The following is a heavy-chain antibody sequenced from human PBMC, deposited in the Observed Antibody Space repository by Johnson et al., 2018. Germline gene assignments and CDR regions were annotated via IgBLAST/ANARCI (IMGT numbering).Heavy chain of an antibody. CDR1: GGSISSGRYY. J-gene: IGHJ6*03. Sequence: QVQLQESGPGLVKPSQTLSLTCTVSGGSISSGRYYWSWIRPPAGTGLEWIGRIYTSGSTNYNPSLKSPVTISVATSKNQFSLKLSSVTAADTAVYYCAVARGYYYYMDVWGKGTTVTVSS. D-gene: IGHD2-15*01. V-gene: IGHV4-61*02. CDR3: AVARGYYYYMDV. CDR2: IYTSGST.